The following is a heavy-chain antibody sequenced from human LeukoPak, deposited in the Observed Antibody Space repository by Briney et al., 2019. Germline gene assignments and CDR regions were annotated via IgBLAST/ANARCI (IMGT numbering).Heavy chain of an antibody. J-gene: IGHJ4*02. D-gene: IGHD3-22*01. V-gene: IGHV1-46*01. Sequence: ASVKVSCKASGYTFTSYYMHWVRQAPGQGLEWMGIINPSGGSTSYAKKFQGRVTMTRDTSKRTVYMELSSLRSEDTAVYYCARDPIVVVITTRNSNFDYWGQGTLVTVSS. CDR3: ARDPIVVVITTRNSNFDY. CDR1: GYTFTSYY. CDR2: INPSGGST.